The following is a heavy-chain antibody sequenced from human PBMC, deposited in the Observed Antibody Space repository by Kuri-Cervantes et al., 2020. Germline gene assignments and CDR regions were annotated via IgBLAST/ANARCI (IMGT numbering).Heavy chain of an antibody. CDR1: GGSISSYY. CDR2: IYTSGST. V-gene: IGHV4-4*07. J-gene: IGHJ4*02. D-gene: IGHD6-13*01. Sequence: SETLSLTCTVSGGSISSYYWSWIRQPAGKGLEWIGRIYTSGSTNYNPSLKSRVTMSVDTSRNQFSLKLSSVTAADTAVYYSNQGSSWYGGEDYWGQGTLVTVSS. CDR3: NQGSSWYGGEDY.